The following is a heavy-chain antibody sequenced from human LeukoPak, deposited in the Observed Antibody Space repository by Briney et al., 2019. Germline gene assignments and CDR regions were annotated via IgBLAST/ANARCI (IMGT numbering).Heavy chain of an antibody. CDR3: ARVRYFDWLGPFDY. Sequence: GGSLRLSCAASGFTFGSYSMNWVRQAPGKGLEWVSYISDSGTTIYYGDSVKGRFTISRDNAKKSLYLQMNSLRAEDTAVYYCARVRYFDWLGPFDYWGQGTLVTVSS. CDR2: ISDSGTTI. D-gene: IGHD3-9*01. J-gene: IGHJ4*02. V-gene: IGHV3-48*04. CDR1: GFTFGSYS.